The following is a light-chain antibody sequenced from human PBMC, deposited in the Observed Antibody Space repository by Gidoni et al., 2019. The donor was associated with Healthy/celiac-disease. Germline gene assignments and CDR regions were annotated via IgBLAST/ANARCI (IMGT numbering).Light chain of an antibody. CDR1: QSISSY. CDR3: QQSYSTPLT. CDR2: AAS. V-gene: IGKV1-39*01. Sequence: DSQSTQSPSSLSASVGDRVTITCRASQSISSYLNWYQQKPGKAPKLLIYAASSLQSGVPSRFSGSASGTDFTLTISSLPPEDFATYYCQQSYSTPLTFGGGTKVEIK. J-gene: IGKJ4*01.